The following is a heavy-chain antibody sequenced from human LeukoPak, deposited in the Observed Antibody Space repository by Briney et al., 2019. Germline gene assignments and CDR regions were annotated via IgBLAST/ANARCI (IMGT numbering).Heavy chain of an antibody. CDR3: ANWPEPDAFDI. CDR2: ISSSSTI. J-gene: IGHJ3*02. D-gene: IGHD1-1*01. V-gene: IGHV3-48*01. Sequence: PGGSLRLSCAASGFTFSSYSMNWVRQAPGKGLEWVSYISSSSTIYYADFVKGRFTISRDNAKNSLYLQMNSLRAEDTAVYYCANWPEPDAFDIWGQGTMVTVSS. CDR1: GFTFSSYS.